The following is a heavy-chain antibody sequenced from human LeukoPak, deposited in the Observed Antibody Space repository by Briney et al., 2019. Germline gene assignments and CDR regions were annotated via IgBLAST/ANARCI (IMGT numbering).Heavy chain of an antibody. V-gene: IGHV5-51*01. CDR1: GYTFTSYW. CDR2: IYPGDSHI. Sequence: GESLKISCKVSGYTFTSYWIGWVRQMPGKGLEWVGLIYPGDSHIRYSPSLQGQITISADKSISTAYLQWSSLKASDTAMYYCARPHYGASDYWGQGTLVTVSS. CDR3: ARPHYGASDY. D-gene: IGHD4/OR15-4a*01. J-gene: IGHJ4*02.